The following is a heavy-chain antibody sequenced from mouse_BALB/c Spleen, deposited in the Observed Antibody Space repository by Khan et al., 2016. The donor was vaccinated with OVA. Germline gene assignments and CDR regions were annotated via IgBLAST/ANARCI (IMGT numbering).Heavy chain of an antibody. CDR1: GYTFTNYW. CDR3: TREVVDGSSFAY. D-gene: IGHD1-1*02. J-gene: IGHJ3*01. CDR2: IYPSDSYT. V-gene: IGHV1-69*02. Sequence: VQLQQPGIELVRPGASVKLSCKASGYTFTNYWINWVKQRPGQGLEWIGNIYPSDSYTNYNQKFKDKATLTVDKYSSTAYMQLSSLPSEDSAVYYCTREVVDGSSFAYWGQGTLVTVSA.